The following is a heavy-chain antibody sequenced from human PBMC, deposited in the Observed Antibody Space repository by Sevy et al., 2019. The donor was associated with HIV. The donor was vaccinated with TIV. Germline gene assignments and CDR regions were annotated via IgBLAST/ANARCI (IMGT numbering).Heavy chain of an antibody. CDR2: ISGSGGST. D-gene: IGHD2-21*02. V-gene: IGHV3-23*01. Sequence: GGCLRLSCAASGFTFSSYAMSWVRQAPGKGLEWVSAISGSGGSTYYADSVKGRFTISRDNSKNTLYLQMNSLRAEDTAVYYCAKMVVTAFYYYYYMDVWGKGTTVTVSS. J-gene: IGHJ6*03. CDR3: AKMVVTAFYYYYYMDV. CDR1: GFTFSSYA.